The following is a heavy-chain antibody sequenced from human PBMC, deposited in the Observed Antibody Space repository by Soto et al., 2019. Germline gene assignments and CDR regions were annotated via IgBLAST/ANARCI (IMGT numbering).Heavy chain of an antibody. V-gene: IGHV3-15*01. Sequence: GGSLRLSCAASGFNLSHPWMTWVRQAAGKGLQWVGRIKSKTDGGTADYAAPVKGRFTISRDDSKDTVYLQMNSLKTEDTAVYYCTTGIYYDILTGYHDVAYWGQGTLVTVSS. J-gene: IGHJ4*02. CDR1: GFNLSHPW. D-gene: IGHD3-9*01. CDR2: IKSKTDGGTA. CDR3: TTGIYYDILTGYHDVAY.